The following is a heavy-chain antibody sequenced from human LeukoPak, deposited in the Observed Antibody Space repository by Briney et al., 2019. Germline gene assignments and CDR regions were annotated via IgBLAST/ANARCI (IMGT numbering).Heavy chain of an antibody. V-gene: IGHV1-2*02. CDR3: ARLYNWNENCLDY. Sequence: GASVKVSCKASGYTFTGYYMHWVRKAPGQGLEWMGWINPNSGGTNYAQKFQGRVTMTRDTSISTAYMELSRLRSDDTAMYYCARLYNWNENCLDYWGQGTLVTVSS. D-gene: IGHD1-1*01. J-gene: IGHJ4*02. CDR1: GYTFTGYY. CDR2: INPNSGGT.